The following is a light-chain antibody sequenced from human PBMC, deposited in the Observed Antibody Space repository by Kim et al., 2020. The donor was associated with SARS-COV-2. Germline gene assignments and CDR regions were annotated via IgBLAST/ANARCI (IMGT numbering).Light chain of an antibody. CDR2: RNN. V-gene: IGLV1-47*01. CDR3: AAWDDSLSGWV. J-gene: IGLJ3*02. CDR1: SSNIGSNY. Sequence: QSVLTQPPSASGTPGQRVTISCSGSSSNIGSNYVYWYQQLPGTAPKLLIYRNNQRPSGVPDRISGSKSGTSAFLAISGLRSEDEADYYCAAWDDSLSGWVFGGGTQLTVL.